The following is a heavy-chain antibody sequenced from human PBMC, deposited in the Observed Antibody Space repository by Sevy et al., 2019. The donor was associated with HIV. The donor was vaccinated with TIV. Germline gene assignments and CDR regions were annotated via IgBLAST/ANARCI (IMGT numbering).Heavy chain of an antibody. V-gene: IGHV4-59*08. J-gene: IGHJ4*02. CDR1: VGSITSLY. D-gene: IGHD1-26*01. CDR2: IYYNGHI. Sequence: SETLSLTCTVSVGSITSLYWNWIRQPPGKGLEWIANIYYNGHINYNPSLKSRVTLSLDTSKNQCSLRLSSLTAADTAMYYCAGENAWGRGYSWGQGTLVTVSS. CDR3: AGENAWGRGYS.